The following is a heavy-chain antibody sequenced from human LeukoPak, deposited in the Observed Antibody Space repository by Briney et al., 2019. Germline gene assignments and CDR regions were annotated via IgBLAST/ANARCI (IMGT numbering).Heavy chain of an antibody. V-gene: IGHV3-48*01. Sequence: PGGSLRLSCAASGFPFSSYSMNWVRQAPGKGLEWVSYISSSSSTIYYADSVKGRFTISRDNAKNSLYLQMNSLRAEDTAVYYCARGVSYYGDYGSDYWGQGTLVTVSS. CDR1: GFPFSSYS. CDR3: ARGVSYYGDYGSDY. D-gene: IGHD4-17*01. J-gene: IGHJ4*02. CDR2: ISSSSSTI.